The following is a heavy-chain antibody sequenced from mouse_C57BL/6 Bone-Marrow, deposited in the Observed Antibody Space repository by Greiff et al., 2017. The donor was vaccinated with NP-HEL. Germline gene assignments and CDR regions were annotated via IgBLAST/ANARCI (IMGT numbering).Heavy chain of an antibody. Sequence: EVQLVESGPGLVKPSQSLSLTCSVTGYSITSGYYWNWIRQFPGNKLEWMGYISYDGSNNYNPSLKNRIPITRDPSKNQFFLKLNSVTTEDTATYYCARDYAMDYWGQGTSVTVSS. J-gene: IGHJ4*01. V-gene: IGHV3-6*01. CDR3: ARDYAMDY. CDR1: GYSITSGYY. CDR2: ISYDGSN.